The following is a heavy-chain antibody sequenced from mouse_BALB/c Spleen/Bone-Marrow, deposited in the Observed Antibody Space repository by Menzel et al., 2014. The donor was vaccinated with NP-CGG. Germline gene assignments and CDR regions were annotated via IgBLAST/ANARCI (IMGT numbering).Heavy chain of an antibody. V-gene: IGHV1S41*01. D-gene: IGHD4-1*01. J-gene: IGHJ1*01. CDR3: AGSWDGYFDV. Sequence: DLVKPGASVKLSCKASGYTFTSYWINWIKQRPGQGLEWIGRIAPGSGSTYYNEMFKGKATLTVDTSSSTAYIQLSSLSSEDSAVYFCAGSWDGYFDVWGAGTTVTVSS. CDR2: IAPGSGST. CDR1: GYTFTSYW.